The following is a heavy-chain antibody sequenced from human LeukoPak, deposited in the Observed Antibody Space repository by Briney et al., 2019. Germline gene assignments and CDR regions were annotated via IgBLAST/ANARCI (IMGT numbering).Heavy chain of an antibody. CDR3: ARQRVVINRGYFDY. D-gene: IGHD3-3*01. V-gene: IGHV1-69*13. CDR1: GGTFSSYA. J-gene: IGHJ4*02. CDR2: IIPIFGTA. Sequence: ASVKVSCKASGGTFSSYAISWVRQAPGQGLEWMGGIIPIFGTANYAQKFQGRVTITADESTSTAYMELSGLRSEDTAVYHCARQRVVINRGYFDYWGQGTLVTVSS.